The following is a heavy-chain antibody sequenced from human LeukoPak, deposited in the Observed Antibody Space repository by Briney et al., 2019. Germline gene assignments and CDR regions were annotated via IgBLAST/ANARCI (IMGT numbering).Heavy chain of an antibody. Sequence: SQTLSLTCAVSGGSISSGGYSWSWIRQPPGKGLEWIGYIYHSGSTYYNPSLKSRVTISVDRSKNQFSLKLSSVTAADTAVYYCARGPFYYYDSSGYEHWGQGTLVTVSS. D-gene: IGHD3-22*01. CDR3: ARGPFYYYDSSGYEH. CDR2: IYHSGST. J-gene: IGHJ4*02. V-gene: IGHV4-30-2*01. CDR1: GGSISSGGYS.